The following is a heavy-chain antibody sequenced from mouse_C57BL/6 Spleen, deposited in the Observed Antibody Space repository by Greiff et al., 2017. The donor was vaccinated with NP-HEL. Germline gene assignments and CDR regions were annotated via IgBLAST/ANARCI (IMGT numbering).Heavy chain of an antibody. Sequence: VKLQESGAELVRPGASVKLSCKASGYTFTDYYINWVKQRPGQGLEWIARIYPGSGNTYYNEKFKGKATLSAEKSSSTAYMQLSSLTSEDSAVYFCARGEAYYSNYGFAYWGQGTLVTVSA. CDR3: ARGEAYYSNYGFAY. D-gene: IGHD2-5*01. J-gene: IGHJ3*01. CDR1: GYTFTDYY. CDR2: IYPGSGNT. V-gene: IGHV1-76*01.